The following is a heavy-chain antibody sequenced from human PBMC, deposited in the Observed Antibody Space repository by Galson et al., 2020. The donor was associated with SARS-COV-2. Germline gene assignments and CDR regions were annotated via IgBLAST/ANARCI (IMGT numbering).Heavy chain of an antibody. D-gene: IGHD2-2*01. CDR1: GFTFSNHG. V-gene: IGHV3-30*18. Sequence: GESLKISCAASGFTFSNHGMHWVRQAPGKGLEWVAVISYDGNKKYYADSVRGRFTISRDNSKNTLFLHMSSLRAEDTAVYYCAKDSRDVWAGLFSAVSLSPYFDHWGQGTLVTVSS. CDR2: ISYDGNKK. CDR3: AKDSRDVWAGLFSAVSLSPYFDH. J-gene: IGHJ4*02.